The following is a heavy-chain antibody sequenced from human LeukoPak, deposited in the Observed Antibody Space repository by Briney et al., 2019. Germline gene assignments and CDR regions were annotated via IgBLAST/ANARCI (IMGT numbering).Heavy chain of an antibody. J-gene: IGHJ6*02. Sequence: PSETLSLTCTVSAVPISSNYWSWIRQPPGKGLEWIGYIYDSGTTNYNPSLKSRVTISVDTSKNQFSLKLSSVTAADTAVYYCARVGGSGSYYYGMDVWGQGTTVTVSS. V-gene: IGHV4-59*01. CDR2: IYDSGTT. CDR3: ARVGGSGSYYYGMDV. D-gene: IGHD3-10*01. CDR1: AVPISSNY.